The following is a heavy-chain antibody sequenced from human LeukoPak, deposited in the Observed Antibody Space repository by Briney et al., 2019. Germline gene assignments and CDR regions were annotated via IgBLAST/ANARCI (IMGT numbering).Heavy chain of an antibody. Sequence: PSQTLSLTCAVSGGSISSGAFSWSWIQQPPGKGLEWIGYIYHSGNTFYNPSLKSRVTISVDRSNNQISLKVSSVTAADTAVYYCARDGGYGHYDYWGQGTLVTVSS. J-gene: IGHJ4*02. D-gene: IGHD5-18*01. CDR2: IYHSGNT. V-gene: IGHV4-30-2*01. CDR3: ARDGGYGHYDY. CDR1: GGSISSGAFS.